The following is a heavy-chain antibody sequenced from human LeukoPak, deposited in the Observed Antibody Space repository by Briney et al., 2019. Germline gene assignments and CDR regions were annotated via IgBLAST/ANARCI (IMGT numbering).Heavy chain of an antibody. Sequence: SETLSLTCTVSGGSISSGDYYWSWIRQHPGKGLEWIGYIYYSGSTYYNPSLKSRVTISVDTSKNQFSLKLSSVTAADTAVYYCARATVTGAFDYWGQGTLVTVSS. V-gene: IGHV4-31*03. CDR1: GGSISSGDYY. CDR3: ARATVTGAFDY. D-gene: IGHD4-17*01. J-gene: IGHJ4*02. CDR2: IYYSGST.